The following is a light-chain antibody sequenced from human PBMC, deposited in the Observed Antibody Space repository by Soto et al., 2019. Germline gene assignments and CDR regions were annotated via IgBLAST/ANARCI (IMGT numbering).Light chain of an antibody. CDR3: SSYTSSSTYV. V-gene: IGLV2-14*01. J-gene: IGLJ1*01. CDR1: IRDVGGYNF. CDR2: EVS. Sequence: QSVLTQPASVSGSRGQSITISCTGTIRDVGGYNFVSWYQQHPGKAPKLMIFEVSNRPSGVSIRFSGSKSDNTASLTISGLQAEDEADYYCSSYTSSSTYVFGTGTKVTVL.